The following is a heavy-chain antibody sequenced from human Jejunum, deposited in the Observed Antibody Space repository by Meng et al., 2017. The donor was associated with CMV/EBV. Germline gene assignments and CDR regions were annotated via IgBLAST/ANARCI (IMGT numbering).Heavy chain of an antibody. V-gene: IGHV3-9*01. D-gene: IGHD6-6*01. CDR2: ISWNSGSI. J-gene: IGHJ4*02. CDR3: AKESQQLVLDY. CDR1: GFAFDDYA. Sequence: AASGFAFDDYAMPWVRQAPGKGLGWVSGISWNSGSIGYADSVKGRFTISRDNAKNSLYLQMNSLRAEDTALYYCAKESQQLVLDYWGQGTLVTVSS.